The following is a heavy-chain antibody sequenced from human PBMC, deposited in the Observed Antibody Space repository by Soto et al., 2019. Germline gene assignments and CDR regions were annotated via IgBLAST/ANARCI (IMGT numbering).Heavy chain of an antibody. V-gene: IGHV4-59*01. D-gene: IGHD1-1*01. CDR1: GGLIG. Sequence: SETLSLTCTVSGGLIGGWMRQSPDKGLEWIGYIYNSGRYNYNPSLESRLTISIDTSKNQFSLRLASVTAADTAVYYCARTLPNRQLFDSWSQGTLVTVSS. CDR2: IYNSGRY. J-gene: IGHJ4*02. CDR3: ARTLPNRQLFDS.